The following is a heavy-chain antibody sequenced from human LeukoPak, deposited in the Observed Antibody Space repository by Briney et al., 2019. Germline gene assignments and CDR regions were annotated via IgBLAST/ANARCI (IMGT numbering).Heavy chain of an antibody. CDR3: ARDPDSIAVAGTGGSAPY. CDR1: GFTFSSYA. V-gene: IGHV3-23*01. J-gene: IGHJ4*02. Sequence: PGGSLRLSCAASGFTFSSYAMSWVRQAPGKGLKWVSAISGSGGSTYYADSVKGRFTISRDNSKNTLYLQMNSLRAEDTAVYYCARDPDSIAVAGTGGSAPYWGQGTLVTVSS. D-gene: IGHD6-19*01. CDR2: ISGSGGST.